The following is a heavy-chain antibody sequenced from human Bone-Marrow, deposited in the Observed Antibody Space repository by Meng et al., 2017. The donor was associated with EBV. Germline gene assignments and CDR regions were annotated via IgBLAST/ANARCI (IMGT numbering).Heavy chain of an antibody. CDR3: ASESGRGYTPDY. D-gene: IGHD3-10*01. V-gene: IGHV1-69*01. Sequence: QVQWWQSAAGVTQPGSSVKVSCKTSGGPFRNYAVSWVRQAPGQGLEWLGGFLPTLGAPNYAQKFHGRVTITADESTSTHYMDLSSLRSDDTAVYYCASESGRGYTPDYWGQGTLVTVSS. CDR2: FLPTLGAP. J-gene: IGHJ4*02. CDR1: GGPFRNYA.